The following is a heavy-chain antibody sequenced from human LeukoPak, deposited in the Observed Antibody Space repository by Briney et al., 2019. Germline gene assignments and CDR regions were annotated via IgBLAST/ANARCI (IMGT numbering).Heavy chain of an antibody. J-gene: IGHJ4*02. Sequence: SVKVSCKASGGTFSSYAISWVRQAPGQGLEWMGGIIPIFGTANYAQKFQGRVTITTDESTSTAYMELSSLRSEDTAVYYCARDRVVPAAPNFDYWGQGTLVTVSS. CDR3: ARDRVVPAAPNFDY. CDR1: GGTFSSYA. CDR2: IIPIFGTA. D-gene: IGHD2-2*01. V-gene: IGHV1-69*05.